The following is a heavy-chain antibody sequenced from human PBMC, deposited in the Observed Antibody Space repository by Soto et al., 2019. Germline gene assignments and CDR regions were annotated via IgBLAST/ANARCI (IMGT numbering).Heavy chain of an antibody. J-gene: IGHJ4*02. CDR3: ARRIAARPYYFDY. CDR1: GYTFTSYY. V-gene: IGHV1-46*01. D-gene: IGHD6-6*01. CDR2: IIPIVGSA. Sequence: GASVKVSCKASGYTFTSYYMHWVRQAPGQGLEWMGMIIPIVGSANYAQKFQGRVTITADESTSTAYMELSSLRSEDTAVYYCARRIAARPYYFDYWGQGTLVTVSS.